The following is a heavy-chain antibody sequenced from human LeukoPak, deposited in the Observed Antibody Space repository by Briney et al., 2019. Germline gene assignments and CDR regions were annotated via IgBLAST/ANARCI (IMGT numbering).Heavy chain of an antibody. CDR1: GFTFSSYS. V-gene: IGHV3-21*01. CDR3: ARTEVGATNN. D-gene: IGHD1-26*01. Sequence: GGSLRLSCAASGFTFSSYSMNWVRQAPGKGLEWVSSISSSGSYIYYADSVKGRFTISRDNAKNSLYLQMNSLRAEDTAVYYCARTEVGATNNWGQGTLVTVSS. J-gene: IGHJ4*02. CDR2: ISSSGSYI.